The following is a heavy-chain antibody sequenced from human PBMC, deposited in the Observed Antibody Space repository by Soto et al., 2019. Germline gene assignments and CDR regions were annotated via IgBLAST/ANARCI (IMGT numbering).Heavy chain of an antibody. V-gene: IGHV1-69*02. D-gene: IGHD6-19*01. Sequence: ASVKVSCKASGGTFSSYTISWVRQAPGQGLEWMGRIIPILGIANYAQKFQGRVTITADKSTSTAYMELSSLRSEDTAAYYCATGDGYSSGWSMGDYWGQGTLVTVSS. CDR3: ATGDGYSSGWSMGDY. CDR2: IIPILGIA. CDR1: GGTFSSYT. J-gene: IGHJ4*02.